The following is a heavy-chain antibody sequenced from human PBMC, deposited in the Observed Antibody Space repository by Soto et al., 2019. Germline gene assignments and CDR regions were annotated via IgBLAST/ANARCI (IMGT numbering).Heavy chain of an antibody. J-gene: IGHJ6*02. Sequence: GGSLRLSCAASGFTFSSSGMNWFRQAPGKGLEWVSYISSGSSTIDYADSVKGRFTVSRDNAQNSLFLQMNSLRDEDTAVYYCATEAIVGATGNFYYYAMDVWGQGTTVTVSS. CDR2: ISSGSSTI. V-gene: IGHV3-48*02. CDR3: ATEAIVGATGNFYYYAMDV. D-gene: IGHD1-26*01. CDR1: GFTFSSSG.